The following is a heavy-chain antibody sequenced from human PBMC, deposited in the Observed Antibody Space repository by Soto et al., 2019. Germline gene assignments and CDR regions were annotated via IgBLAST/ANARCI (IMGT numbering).Heavy chain of an antibody. CDR1: GGSISSGGYY. D-gene: IGHD1-26*01. CDR2: IYYSGST. V-gene: IGHV4-31*03. J-gene: IGHJ6*02. Sequence: QVQLQESGPGLVKPSQTLSLTCTVSGGSISSGGYYWSWIRQHPGKGLEWIGYIYYSGSTYYNPSLKSRVTISVDTSKNRFSRKLSSVTAADTAVYYCASGTEVSPSWDVWGQGTTVTVSS. CDR3: ASGTEVSPSWDV.